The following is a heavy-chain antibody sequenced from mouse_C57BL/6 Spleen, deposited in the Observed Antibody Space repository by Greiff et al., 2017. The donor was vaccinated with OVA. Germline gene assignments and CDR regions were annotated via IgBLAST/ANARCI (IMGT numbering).Heavy chain of an antibody. Sequence: QVQLQQPGAELVKPGASVKMSCKASGYTFTSYWMNWVKQRPGRGLEWIGGIDPGSGGTKYNEKFKSKATLTVDKSSSTAYMQLSSLTSEDSAVFWSARGGDKGGMDYWGQGTTVTVSA. J-gene: IGHJ4*01. D-gene: IGHD1-1*02. CDR1: GYTFTSYW. CDR3: ARGGDKGGMDY. V-gene: IGHV1-72*01. CDR2: IDPGSGGT.